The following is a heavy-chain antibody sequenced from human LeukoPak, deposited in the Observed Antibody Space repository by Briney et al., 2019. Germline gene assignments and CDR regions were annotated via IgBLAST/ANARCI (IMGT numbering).Heavy chain of an antibody. V-gene: IGHV1-69*13. CDR2: IIPIFGTA. CDR1: GGTFSSYG. J-gene: IGHJ4*02. Sequence: SVKVSCKASGGTFSSYGISWVRQAPGQGLEWMGGIIPIFGTANYAQKFQGRVTITADESTSTAYMELSSLRSEDTAVYYCARGLVLRYFDWRYYFDYWGQGTLVTVSS. D-gene: IGHD3-9*01. CDR3: ARGLVLRYFDWRYYFDY.